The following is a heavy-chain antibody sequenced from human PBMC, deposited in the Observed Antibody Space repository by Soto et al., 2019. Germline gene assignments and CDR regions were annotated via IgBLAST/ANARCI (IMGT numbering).Heavy chain of an antibody. D-gene: IGHD3-16*01. V-gene: IGHV3-30-3*01. CDR1: GFTFSSYA. Sequence: QVQLVESGGGVVQPGRSLRLSCAASGFTFSSYAMHWVRQAPGKGLEWVAVISYDGSNKYYADSVKGRFTISRDNSKNTLYLQMNSLRAEDTAVYYCARDRLHVMIMFGGAVDYWGQGTLVTVSS. CDR2: ISYDGSNK. J-gene: IGHJ4*02. CDR3: ARDRLHVMIMFGGAVDY.